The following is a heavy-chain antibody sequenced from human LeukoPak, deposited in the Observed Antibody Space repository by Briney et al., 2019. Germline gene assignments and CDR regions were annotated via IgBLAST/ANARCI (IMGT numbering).Heavy chain of an antibody. CDR3: ARDANYHDGSNYYDVLDI. Sequence: VQPGGSLRLSCAASGFTFTDYWTAWVRQVPGKGLEWVANIKGDGSRKYYLDSVKGRYTISRDNARNSVNLEMSSLRADDTAMYYCARDANYHDGSNYYDVLDIWGQGTMVTVSS. V-gene: IGHV3-7*01. J-gene: IGHJ3*02. D-gene: IGHD3-22*01. CDR2: IKGDGSRK. CDR1: GFTFTDYW.